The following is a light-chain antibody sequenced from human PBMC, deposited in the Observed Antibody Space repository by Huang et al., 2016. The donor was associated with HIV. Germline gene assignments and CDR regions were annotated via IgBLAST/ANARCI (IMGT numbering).Light chain of an antibody. Sequence: DIIMSQSPDSLTVSLGERATLICRSSQSVYASSTSKNYMAWFQQKQGQPPRLLLCCASSREVGVSDRFSGSGSGTHFTLTIANLQPEDAAIYYCQQYYSSPQTFGQGTRV. CDR1: QSVYASSTSKNY. CDR2: CAS. CDR3: QQYYSSPQT. J-gene: IGKJ1*01. V-gene: IGKV4-1*01.